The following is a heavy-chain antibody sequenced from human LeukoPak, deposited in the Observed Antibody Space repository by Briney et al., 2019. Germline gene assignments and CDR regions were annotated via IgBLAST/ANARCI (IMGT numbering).Heavy chain of an antibody. V-gene: IGHV3-74*01. D-gene: IGHD6-13*01. CDR3: ARAGRTGIPDY. J-gene: IGHJ4*02. CDR2: INSDGSST. Sequence: PGGSLRLSCAASGFTFSSYWMHWVRQAPGKGLVWVSRINSDGSSTSYADSVKGRFTISRDNAKNTLYLQMNSLRAEDTAVYYCARAGRTGIPDYWGQGTLVTVSS. CDR1: GFTFSSYW.